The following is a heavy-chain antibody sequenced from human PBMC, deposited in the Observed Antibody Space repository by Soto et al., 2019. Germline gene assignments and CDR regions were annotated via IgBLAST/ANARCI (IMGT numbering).Heavy chain of an antibody. CDR3: AKSSATCRVMSCFRTFAFDV. CDR2: VSGSGGST. J-gene: IGHJ6*02. D-gene: IGHD2-15*01. Sequence: EVQLLESGGGFVQPGGSLRLSCAASAFTFSTYAMTWVLQAPGKWLEWVSSVSGSGGSTYYADSVKGRFTIYRNNSKNSLYLHMNSLSAEDTDVYFCAKSSATCRVMSCFRTFAFDVWGQGTTVTVSS. CDR1: AFTFSTYA. V-gene: IGHV3-23*01.